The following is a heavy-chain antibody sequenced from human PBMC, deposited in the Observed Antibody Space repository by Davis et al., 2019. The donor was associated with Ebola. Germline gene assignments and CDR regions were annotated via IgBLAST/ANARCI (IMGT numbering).Heavy chain of an antibody. V-gene: IGHV1-69*13. CDR3: ARDARGAYFRSDGMDV. J-gene: IGHJ6*02. Sequence: SVKVSCKTSGYIFRNYGINWVRQAPGQGLEWMGGIIPIFGTANYAQKFQGRVTITADESTSTAYMELSSLRSEDTAVYYCARDARGAYFRSDGMDVWGQGTTVTVSS. CDR1: GYIFRNYG. D-gene: IGHD1-26*01. CDR2: IIPIFGTA.